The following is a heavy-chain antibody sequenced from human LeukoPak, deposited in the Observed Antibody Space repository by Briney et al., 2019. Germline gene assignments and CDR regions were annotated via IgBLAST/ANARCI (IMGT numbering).Heavy chain of an antibody. CDR3: AKGRRAPLVGTITKSWIDY. D-gene: IGHD1-7*01. CDR2: ISSDGSYK. Sequence: GGSLRLSCAASGFTFRSYAIHWVRQAPGQGLEWVTIISSDGSYKNYADSVKGRFTISRDNSKNTLYLQMNSLRPEDTAVYYCAKGRRAPLVGTITKSWIDYWGQGTLVTVSS. CDR1: GFTFRSYA. J-gene: IGHJ4*02. V-gene: IGHV3-30*04.